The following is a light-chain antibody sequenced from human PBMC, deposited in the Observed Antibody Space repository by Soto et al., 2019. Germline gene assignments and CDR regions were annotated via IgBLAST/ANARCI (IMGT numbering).Light chain of an antibody. CDR2: GVF. V-gene: IGKV3-20*01. CDR3: HQYGVSPKT. Sequence: EIVLTQSPGTLSLSPGERATLSCRASQSISANYLAWYQQKPGQAPRLLIYGVFTRATGIPDRFAGSGTGPDFTLTISRLEPEDFAVYYCHQYGVSPKTFGQGTTVELK. CDR1: QSISANY. J-gene: IGKJ1*01.